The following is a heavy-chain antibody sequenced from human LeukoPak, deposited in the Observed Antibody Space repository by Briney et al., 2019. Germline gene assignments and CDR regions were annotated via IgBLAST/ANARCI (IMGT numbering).Heavy chain of an antibody. J-gene: IGHJ4*02. CDR3: ARRTFAAPDY. D-gene: IGHD1/OR15-1a*01. CDR1: GGSISSTSYF. V-gene: IGHV4-39*01. CDR2: ISYSDNT. Sequence: NASETLSLTCTVSGGSISSTSYFWGWIRQPPGKGLEWIGSISYSDNTYYNPSLKSRVTISVDTSKNQFSLRLASVTAADTAVYFCARRTFAAPDYWGQGTLVTVSS.